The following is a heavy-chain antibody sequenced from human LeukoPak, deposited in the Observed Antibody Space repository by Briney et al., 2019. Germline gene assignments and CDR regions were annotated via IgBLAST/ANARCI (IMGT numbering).Heavy chain of an antibody. J-gene: IGHJ4*02. CDR1: GGSISSYY. D-gene: IGHD3-22*01. CDR3: AREVYDSSKRENYFDY. CDR2: IYYSGST. V-gene: IGHV4-59*01. Sequence: PSETLSLTCTVSGGSISSYYWGWIRQPPGKGLEWIGYIYYSGSTNYNPSLKSRVTISVDTSKNQFSLKLSSVTAADTALYYCAREVYDSSKRENYFDYWGQGTLVTVSS.